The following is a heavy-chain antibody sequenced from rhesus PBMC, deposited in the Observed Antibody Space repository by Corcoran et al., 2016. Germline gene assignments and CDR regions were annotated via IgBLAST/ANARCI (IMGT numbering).Heavy chain of an antibody. J-gene: IGHJ4*01. CDR2: MSSGGGRT. Sequence: EVQLVESGGGLAEPGGSLRLSCAASGLTFSDYYMDGVRQTLGKGLEWVSRMSSGGGRTWYADSVKIRFTISREHAKNTLYFQMNSLRVEDTAVYYCARDRCSGNCCYVGTFDSWGQGVLVTVSS. CDR1: GLTFSDYY. D-gene: IGHD2-21*01. CDR3: ARDRCSGNCCYVGTFDS. V-gene: IGHV3-178*01.